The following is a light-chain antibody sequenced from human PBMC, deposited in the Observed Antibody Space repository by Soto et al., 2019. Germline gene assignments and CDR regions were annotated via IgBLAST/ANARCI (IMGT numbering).Light chain of an antibody. CDR1: QGISNY. CDR3: QKYNSAPQLT. J-gene: IGKJ4*01. Sequence: DIQMTQSPSSLSASVGDRVTITCRATQGISNYLAWYQQKPGKVPKLLIYAASTLQSGVPSRFSGSGSGTDFTLTISSLQPEDVATYYCQKYNSAPQLTFGGGTKVEIK. CDR2: AAS. V-gene: IGKV1-27*01.